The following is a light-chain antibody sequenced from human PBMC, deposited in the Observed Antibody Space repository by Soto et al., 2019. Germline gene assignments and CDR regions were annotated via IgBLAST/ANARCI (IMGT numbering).Light chain of an antibody. CDR1: QSVLYSSNNKNY. J-gene: IGKJ1*01. V-gene: IGKV4-1*01. CDR3: QSWT. CDR2: WAS. Sequence: DIVMTQSPDSLAVSLGERATINCKSSQSVLYSSNNKNYLAWYQQKPGQPPKLLIYWASTRESGVPDRFSGSGSGIDFSLTISSLQAEDVAVYYCQSWTFGQGTKVEIK.